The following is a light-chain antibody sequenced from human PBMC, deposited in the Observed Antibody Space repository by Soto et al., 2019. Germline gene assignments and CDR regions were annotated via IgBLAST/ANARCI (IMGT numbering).Light chain of an antibody. Sequence: VLSLAXGSLWFWRAEXXXXXSXAIQSVSSSYLAWYQQKXGQAPRLLIYGATXRATGIPDRFSGSGSGTDFTLTISRLEAEDCTVYYCQQYGSSPATFGQRTKVDIK. J-gene: IGKJ1*01. CDR2: GAT. CDR3: QQYGSSPAT. CDR1: QSVSSSY. V-gene: IGKV3-20*01.